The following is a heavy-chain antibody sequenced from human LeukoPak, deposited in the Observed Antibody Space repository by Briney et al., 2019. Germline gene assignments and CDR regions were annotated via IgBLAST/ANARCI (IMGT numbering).Heavy chain of an antibody. J-gene: IGHJ3*02. CDR1: GFTVSSNY. V-gene: IGHV3-66*01. Sequence: GGSLRLSCAASGFTVSSNYMSWVRQAPGKGLEWVSVIYSGGSTYYADSVKGRFTISRDNSKNTLYLQMNSLRVEDTAVYYCARDPHAPGAFDIWGQGTMVTVSS. D-gene: IGHD2-2*01. CDR3: ARDPHAPGAFDI. CDR2: IYSGGST.